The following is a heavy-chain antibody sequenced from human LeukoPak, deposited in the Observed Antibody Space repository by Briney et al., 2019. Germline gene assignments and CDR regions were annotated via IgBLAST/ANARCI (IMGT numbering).Heavy chain of an antibody. CDR3: AHRRGTGYYVE. D-gene: IGHD3-22*01. J-gene: IGHJ4*02. Sequence: ESGPTLVKSTQTLTLTCTFSGFSLSTSGVGVGWIRRPPGKALEWLAVIYWNDDKRHSPSLKSRLTISKGTSKNQVVLTMTNMDPVDTATYYCAHRRGTGYYVEWGQGTLVTVSS. CDR1: GFSLSTSGVG. V-gene: IGHV2-5*01. CDR2: IYWNDDK.